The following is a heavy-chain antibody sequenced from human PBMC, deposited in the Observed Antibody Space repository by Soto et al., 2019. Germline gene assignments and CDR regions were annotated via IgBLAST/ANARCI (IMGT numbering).Heavy chain of an antibody. V-gene: IGHV4-39*01. CDR1: GGSISSSSYY. J-gene: IGHJ6*03. CDR3: ARTYCSSTSCYGPYYYYYYMDV. D-gene: IGHD2-2*01. CDR2: IYYSGST. Sequence: SETLSLTCTVSGGSISSSSYYWGWIRQPPGKGLEWIGSIYYSGSTYYNPSLKSRVTISVDTSKNQFSLKLSSVTAADTAVYYCARTYCSSTSCYGPYYYYYYMDVWGKGTTVTVSS.